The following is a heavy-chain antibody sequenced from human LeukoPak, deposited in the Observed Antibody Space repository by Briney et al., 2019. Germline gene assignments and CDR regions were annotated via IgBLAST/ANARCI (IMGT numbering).Heavy chain of an antibody. CDR2: IKYDGNEE. CDR1: GFAFSDYW. Sequence: HPGGSLRRSCAASGFAFSDYWMSWMRQAPGKGLEWVANIKYDGNEEYYVDSVKGRFTISRDNAKSSLYLQLNSLTIEDTAVYYCKSGGAAPGSFDNWGQGTLVTVSP. D-gene: IGHD6-13*01. V-gene: IGHV3-7*01. J-gene: IGHJ4*02. CDR3: KSGGAAPGSFDN.